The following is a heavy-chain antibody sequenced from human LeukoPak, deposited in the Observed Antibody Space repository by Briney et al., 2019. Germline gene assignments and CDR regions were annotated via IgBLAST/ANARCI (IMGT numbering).Heavy chain of an antibody. J-gene: IGHJ4*02. CDR3: AEDRGLRYFDWLLDY. D-gene: IGHD3-9*01. CDR1: GFTFSSYG. Sequence: GRSLRLSCTASGFTFSSYGMHWVRQAPGKGLEWVAVISYDGSNKYYADSVKGRFTISRDNSKNTLYLQMNSLRAEDTAVYYCAEDRGLRYFDWLLDYWGQGTLVTVSS. CDR2: ISYDGSNK. V-gene: IGHV3-30*18.